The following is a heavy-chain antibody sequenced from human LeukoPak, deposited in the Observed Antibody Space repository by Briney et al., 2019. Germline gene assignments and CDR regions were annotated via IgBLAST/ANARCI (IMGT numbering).Heavy chain of an antibody. V-gene: IGHV4-59*01. J-gene: IGHJ4*02. Sequence: SETLSLTCAVYGGSFSGYYWSWIRQPPGKGLEWIGYIYYSGSTNYNPSLKSRVTISVDTSKNQFSLKLSSVTAADTAVYYCASYSYYYDSSGYFDYWGQGTLVTVSS. D-gene: IGHD3-22*01. CDR1: GGSFSGYY. CDR2: IYYSGST. CDR3: ASYSYYYDSSGYFDY.